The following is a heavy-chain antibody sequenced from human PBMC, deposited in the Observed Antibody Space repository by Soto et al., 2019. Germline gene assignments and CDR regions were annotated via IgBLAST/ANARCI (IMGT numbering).Heavy chain of an antibody. V-gene: IGHV1-69*01. D-gene: IGHD3-22*01. J-gene: IGHJ4*02. Sequence: QVQLVQSGAEVKKPGSSVKVSCKASGGTFGTNTISWVRQAPGQGLEWMGGIMPIFGSANYAQKFQGRVTITADEYTRTVYMELSRLRSEDTAVYYCARQFDSDTSGYYYAYWGQGTLVTVSS. CDR1: GGTFGTNT. CDR2: IMPIFGSA. CDR3: ARQFDSDTSGYYYAY.